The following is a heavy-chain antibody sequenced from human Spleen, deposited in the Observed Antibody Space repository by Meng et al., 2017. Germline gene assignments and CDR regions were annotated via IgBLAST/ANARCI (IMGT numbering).Heavy chain of an antibody. D-gene: IGHD2-15*01. J-gene: IGHJ4*02. CDR1: GFTVSSNY. CDR2: IKQDGSEK. V-gene: IGHV3-7*01. CDR3: ARGALVGRQVWLKRIDY. Sequence: GESLKISCAASGFTVSSNYMNWVRQAPGKGLEWVANIKQDGSEKYYVDSVKGRFTISRDNAKNSLYLQMNSLRAEDTAVYYCARGALVGRQVWLKRIDYWGRGTLVTVSS.